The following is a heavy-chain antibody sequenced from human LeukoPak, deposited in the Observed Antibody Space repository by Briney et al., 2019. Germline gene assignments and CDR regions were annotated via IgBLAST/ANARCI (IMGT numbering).Heavy chain of an antibody. CDR2: INSDGSST. CDR1: GFTFSNYW. Sequence: GGSLRLSCSASGFTFSNYWMHWVRQVPGKGLVWVSRINSDGSSTTYADSVKGRFTISRDNAKNTMYLQMNSLRVEDAAVYYCVQSSPTIDYWGQGTLVTVSS. CDR3: VQSSPTIDY. D-gene: IGHD5-12*01. J-gene: IGHJ4*02. V-gene: IGHV3-74*01.